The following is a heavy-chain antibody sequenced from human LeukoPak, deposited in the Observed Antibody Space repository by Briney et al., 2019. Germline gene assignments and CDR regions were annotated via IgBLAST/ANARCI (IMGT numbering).Heavy chain of an antibody. Sequence: ASVKVSCKASGYTFTSYDINWVRQATGRGLEWMGWMNPLSGNTGYTQKFQGRVTMTRNTSTGTAYMELSSLRSEDTAVYYCVRSLAVDGTRAYWGQGTPVIVSS. J-gene: IGHJ4*02. CDR3: VRSLAVDGTRAY. D-gene: IGHD6-19*01. V-gene: IGHV1-8*01. CDR1: GYTFTSYD. CDR2: MNPLSGNT.